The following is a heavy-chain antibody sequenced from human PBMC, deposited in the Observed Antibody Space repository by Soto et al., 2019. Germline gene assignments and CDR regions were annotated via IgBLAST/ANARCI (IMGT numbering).Heavy chain of an antibody. V-gene: IGHV1-24*01. CDR1: GYTLTELS. D-gene: IGHD6-13*01. J-gene: IGHJ3*02. CDR2: FDPEDGET. Sequence: QVQLVQSGAEVKKPGASVKVSCKVSGYTLTELSMHWVRQAPGKGLEWMGGFDPEDGETIYAQKFQGRVTMTEDTSTDTAYMELSSLRSEDTAVYYCATDLGIAAALHDAFDIWGQGTMVTVSS. CDR3: ATDLGIAAALHDAFDI.